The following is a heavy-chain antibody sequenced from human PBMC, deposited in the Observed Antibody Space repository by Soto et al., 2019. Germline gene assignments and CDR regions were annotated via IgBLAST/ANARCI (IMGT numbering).Heavy chain of an antibody. CDR3: ARDLVRGYSGYVGAFDI. Sequence: QVQLVESGGGVVQPGRSLRLSCAASGFTFSSYGMHWVRQAPGKGLEWVAVIWYDGSNKYYADSVKGRFTISRDNSKNTLYLQMNSLRAEDTAVNYCARDLVRGYSGYVGAFDIWGQGTMVTVSS. CDR2: IWYDGSNK. CDR1: GFTFSSYG. D-gene: IGHD5-12*01. J-gene: IGHJ3*02. V-gene: IGHV3-33*01.